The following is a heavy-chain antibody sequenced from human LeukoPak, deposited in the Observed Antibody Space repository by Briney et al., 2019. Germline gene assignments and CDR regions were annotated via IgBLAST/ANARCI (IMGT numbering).Heavy chain of an antibody. Sequence: PSETLSLTCTVSGGSISSSSYYWGWIRQPPGKGLEWIGSIYYSGSTYYNPPLKSRVTISVDTSKNQFSLKLSSVTAADTAVYYCARLYSDCSSTSCYVFDYWGQGTLVTVSS. V-gene: IGHV4-39*01. CDR1: GGSISSSSYY. CDR3: ARLYSDCSSTSCYVFDY. D-gene: IGHD2-2*01. CDR2: IYYSGST. J-gene: IGHJ4*02.